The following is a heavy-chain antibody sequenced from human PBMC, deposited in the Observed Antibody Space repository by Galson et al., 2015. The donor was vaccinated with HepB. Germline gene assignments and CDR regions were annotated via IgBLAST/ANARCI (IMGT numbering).Heavy chain of an antibody. V-gene: IGHV3-30*04. CDR1: GFTFSSYA. D-gene: IGHD1-26*01. CDR2: ISYDGSNK. J-gene: IGHJ4*02. CDR3: ARDSISLWELRTSIGGFDY. Sequence: SLRLSCAASGFTFSSYAMHWVRQAPGKGLEWVAVISYDGSNKYYADSVKGRFTISRDNSKNTLYLQMNSLRAGDTAVYYCARDSISLWELRTSIGGFDYWGQGTLVTVSS.